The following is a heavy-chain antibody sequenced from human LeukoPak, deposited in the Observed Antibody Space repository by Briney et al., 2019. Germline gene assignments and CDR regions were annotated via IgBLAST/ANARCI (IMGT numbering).Heavy chain of an antibody. J-gene: IGHJ3*02. D-gene: IGHD3-22*01. V-gene: IGHV1-8*03. CDR3: AREPYYYDSSGYYSDAFDI. CDR2: MNPNSGNT. Sequence: GASVKVSCKASGYTFTSYDINWVRQATGQGLEWMGWMNPNSGNTGYAQKFQGRVTITRNTSISTAYMELSSLRSEDTAVYYCAREPYYYDSSGYYSDAFDIWGQGTMVTVSS. CDR1: GYTFTSYD.